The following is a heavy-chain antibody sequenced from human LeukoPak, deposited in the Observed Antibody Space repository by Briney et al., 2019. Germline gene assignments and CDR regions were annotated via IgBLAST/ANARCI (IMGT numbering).Heavy chain of an antibody. D-gene: IGHD3-3*01. CDR3: AKGDFGVHQSVDY. Sequence: YLRPFRATSGITFSGFAIAWGRPGPGQGLGWGSGCRLNSCCIGLPDSVKGRFTNSRDNAKNSLYLQMNSLRAEDTALYYCAKGDFGVHQSVDYWGQGTLVTVSS. V-gene: IGHV3-9*01. CDR2: CRLNSCCI. J-gene: IGHJ4*02. CDR1: GITFSGFA.